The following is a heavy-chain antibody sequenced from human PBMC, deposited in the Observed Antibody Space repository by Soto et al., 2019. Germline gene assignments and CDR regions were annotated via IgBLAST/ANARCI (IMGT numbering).Heavy chain of an antibody. CDR2: IYYSGNT. D-gene: IGHD6-19*01. CDR3: ARDLRGWSSAGANWFDP. V-gene: IGHV4-59*01. Sequence: SETLSLTCTVSGGSISSYYWSWIRQPPGKGLEWIGYIYYSGNTNYNPSLKSRVTISVDTSKNQFSLKLSSVTAADTAVYYCARDLRGWSSAGANWFDPWGQGTLVTVS. J-gene: IGHJ5*02. CDR1: GGSISSYY.